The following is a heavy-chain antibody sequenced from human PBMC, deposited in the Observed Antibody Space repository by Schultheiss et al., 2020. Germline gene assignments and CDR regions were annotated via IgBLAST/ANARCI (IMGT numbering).Heavy chain of an antibody. CDR3: ARGPTRYSSSWFDY. CDR1: GFTFSSYW. Sequence: GSLRLSCAASGFTFSSYWMHWVRQAPGKGLEWIGEINHSGSTNYNPSLKSRLTISMDTSKNQFSLKLSSVTAADTAVYYCARGPTRYSSSWFDYWGQGTLVTVS. D-gene: IGHD6-13*01. V-gene: IGHV4-34*01. J-gene: IGHJ4*02. CDR2: INHSGST.